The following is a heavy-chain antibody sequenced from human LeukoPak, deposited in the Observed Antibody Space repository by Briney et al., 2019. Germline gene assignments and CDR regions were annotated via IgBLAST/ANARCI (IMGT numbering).Heavy chain of an antibody. CDR3: TRGASVGPDY. J-gene: IGHJ4*02. Sequence: ASVKVSCKASVYTFTSYYMHWVRQAPGQGLEWMGLINPTGGSTGYAQKFQGRVTMTRNTSISTAYMELSSLRSEDTAVYFCTRGASVGPDYWGQGTLVTVSS. CDR1: VYTFTSYY. D-gene: IGHD1-26*01. CDR2: INPTGGST. V-gene: IGHV1-46*01.